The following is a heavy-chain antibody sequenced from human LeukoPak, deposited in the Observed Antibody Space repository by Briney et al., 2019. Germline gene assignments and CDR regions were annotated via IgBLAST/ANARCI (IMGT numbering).Heavy chain of an antibody. CDR1: GFTFSSYA. J-gene: IGHJ6*02. CDR3: ARALDV. V-gene: IGHV3-30*14. Sequence: PGGSLRLSCAASGFTFSSYAMHWVRQAPGKGLEWVAVISYDGSNKYYADSVKGRFTISRDNSKNTLYPQMNSLRAEDTAVYYCARALDVWGQGTTVTVSS. CDR2: ISYDGSNK.